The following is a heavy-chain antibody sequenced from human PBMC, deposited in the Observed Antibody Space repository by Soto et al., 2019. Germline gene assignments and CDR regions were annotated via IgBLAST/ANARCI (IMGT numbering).Heavy chain of an antibody. Sequence: XXSLKLSYAASGYSFSECYMYWFPQAPGKGLEWISYIDTSGTKIYYAGSVKGRFTITRDNAKNSLYLEMNSLRDEHTAVYYCASHYDMWSGYLSPVDYWGQGTLVTVSS. J-gene: IGHJ4*02. V-gene: IGHV3-11*01. D-gene: IGHD3-3*01. CDR2: IDTSGTKI. CDR3: ASHYDMWSGYLSPVDY. CDR1: GYSFSECY.